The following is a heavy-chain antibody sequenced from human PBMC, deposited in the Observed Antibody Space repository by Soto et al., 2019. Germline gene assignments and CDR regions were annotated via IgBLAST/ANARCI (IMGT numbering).Heavy chain of an antibody. CDR1: GYTFSDFD. D-gene: IGHD4-4*01. CDR3: ARGNPFNYAGFDV. V-gene: IGHV1-8*01. Sequence: ASVKVSCKASGYTFSDFDINWLRQASGQGPXXXXXXXXXXXXXXXXXRFQGKFNMTWDTSLSTAYMEVGSLTSDDTAIYYCARGNPFNYAGFDVWGQGTTVTVSS. J-gene: IGHJ6*02. CDR2: XXXXXXXX.